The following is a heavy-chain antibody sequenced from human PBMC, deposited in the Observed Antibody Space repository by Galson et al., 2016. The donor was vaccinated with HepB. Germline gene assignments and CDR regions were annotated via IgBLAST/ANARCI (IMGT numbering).Heavy chain of an antibody. Sequence: SLRLSCAASGFTFNNYGMTWVRQAPGKGPEVVASSSRSGDSKDHSDSVKGRFTISRDNSKNTLSLQMNSLRVDDTAVYYCVQGSTAPAVWGKGTTVTVSS. CDR2: SSRSGDSK. CDR3: VQGSTAPAV. V-gene: IGHV3-23*01. CDR1: GFTFNNYG. J-gene: IGHJ6*04. D-gene: IGHD1-26*01.